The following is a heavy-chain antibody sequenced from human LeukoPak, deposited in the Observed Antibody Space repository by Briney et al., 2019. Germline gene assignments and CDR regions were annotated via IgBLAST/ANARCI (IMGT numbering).Heavy chain of an antibody. CDR2: IYYSGST. D-gene: IGHD2-2*01. CDR1: GGSISSSSYY. V-gene: IGHV4-39*01. CDR3: ARRTVVVPAAYDY. Sequence: TSETLSLTCTVSGGSISSSSYYWGWIRQPPGKGLEWIGSIYYSGSTYYNPSLKSRVTISVDTSKNQFSLKLSSVTAADTAVYYCARRTVVVPAAYDYWGQGTLVTVSS. J-gene: IGHJ4*02.